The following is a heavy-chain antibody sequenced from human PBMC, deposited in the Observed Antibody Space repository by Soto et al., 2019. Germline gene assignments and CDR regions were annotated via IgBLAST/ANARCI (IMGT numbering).Heavy chain of an antibody. CDR1: GGSISNDGYY. CDR3: VGDHVVTAHYYGMDV. CDR2: IFYSGTT. V-gene: IGHV4-31*03. J-gene: IGHJ6*02. Sequence: QVQLQESGPGLVKPSQTLSLICTVSGGSISNDGYYWSWIRQHPGKGLEWIGYIFYSGTTYYNPSRKSRITMSVETSKNQFSLKLHSLTAADTAVYYCVGDHVVTAHYYGMDVWGQGTTVTISS. D-gene: IGHD2-15*01.